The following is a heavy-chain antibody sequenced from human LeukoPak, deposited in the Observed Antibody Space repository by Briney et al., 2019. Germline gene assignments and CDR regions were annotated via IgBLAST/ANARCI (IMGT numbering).Heavy chain of an antibody. Sequence: ASVKVSCKASGGTFSSYAISWVRQAPGQGLEWMGRITPILGIANYAQKFQGRVTITADKSTSTAYMELSSLRSEDTAVYYCARRYYYDSSGYRTAHYYGMDVWGQGTTVTVSS. D-gene: IGHD3-22*01. CDR2: ITPILGIA. CDR1: GGTFSSYA. CDR3: ARRYYYDSSGYRTAHYYGMDV. V-gene: IGHV1-69*04. J-gene: IGHJ6*02.